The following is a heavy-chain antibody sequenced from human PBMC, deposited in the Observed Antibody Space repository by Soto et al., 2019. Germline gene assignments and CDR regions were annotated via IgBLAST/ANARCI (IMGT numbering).Heavy chain of an antibody. V-gene: IGHV3-11*06. CDR3: ARIVGGPQYAMDV. CDR1: RFTFTDYQ. D-gene: IGHD1-26*01. J-gene: IGHJ6*02. Sequence: LRLCWSASRFTFTDYQMSWIRQAPGEGLEWGSYSSTSGRFTNDAESVRGRFTISRDNAKDSLLLQMNLLRAEDTAIYYCARIVGGPQYAMDVWGQGTTVTVSS. CDR2: SSTSGRFT.